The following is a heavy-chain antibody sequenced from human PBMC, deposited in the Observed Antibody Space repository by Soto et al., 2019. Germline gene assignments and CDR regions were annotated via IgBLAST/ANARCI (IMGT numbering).Heavy chain of an antibody. CDR3: AGDRITQASHAFEN. D-gene: IGHD3-10*01. CDR2: IYTSGST. J-gene: IGHJ3*02. Sequence: PSETLSLTCTVSGGSISSYYWSWIRQPAGKGLEWIGRIYTSGSTNYNPSLKSRVTMSVDTSKNQFSLNLSSVTAAADTAVYYCAGDRITQASHAFENWGQGTMVNVSS. V-gene: IGHV4-4*07. CDR1: GGSISSYY.